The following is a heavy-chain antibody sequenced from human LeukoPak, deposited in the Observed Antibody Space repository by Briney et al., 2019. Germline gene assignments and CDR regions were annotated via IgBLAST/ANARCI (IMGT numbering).Heavy chain of an antibody. J-gene: IGHJ4*02. V-gene: IGHV3-7*03. CDR1: GFTFSDHW. CDR2: IHQHGGEK. Sequence: GGSLRLSCAASGFTFSDHWMHWVRQAPGKGLEWVANIHQHGGEKYYVDSVKGRFTISRDNTRNSLYLQMNSLRAEDTAVDYCAKSYNGYESKPDYWGQGTLVTVSS. D-gene: IGHD5-12*01. CDR3: AKSYNGYESKPDY.